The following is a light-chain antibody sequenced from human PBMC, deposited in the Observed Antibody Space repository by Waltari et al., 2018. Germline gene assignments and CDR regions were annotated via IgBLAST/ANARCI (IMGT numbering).Light chain of an antibody. CDR3: RSFTSSNSWV. V-gene: IGLV2-14*03. Sequence: QSALTQPASVSGSPGQSITLSCTGTSSDVGGYNYVSWYQQHPGKAPKLMIYDVSNRPSGVSNRFSGSKSGNTASLTISGLQAEDEADYYCRSFTSSNSWVFGGGTKLTVL. CDR1: SSDVGGYNY. J-gene: IGLJ3*02. CDR2: DVS.